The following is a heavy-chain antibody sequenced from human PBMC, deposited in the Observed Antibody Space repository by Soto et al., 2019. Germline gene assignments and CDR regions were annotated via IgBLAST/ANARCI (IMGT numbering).Heavy chain of an antibody. CDR2: HYYTGST. CDR3: ARVAACSPHFDY. CDR1: GGSIISSDYY. Sequence: SETLSLTGAVSGGSIISSDYYWSWVRQPPGRGLEWIGYHYYTGSTYHNPSLESRVTISIDASKNHLYLKLTSATAADTAVYYCARVAACSPHFDYWGRGGLVPVSS. D-gene: IGHD6-19*01. J-gene: IGHJ4*02. V-gene: IGHV4-30-4*01.